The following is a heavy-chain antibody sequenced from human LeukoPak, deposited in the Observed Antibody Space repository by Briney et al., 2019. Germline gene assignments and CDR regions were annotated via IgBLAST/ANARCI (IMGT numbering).Heavy chain of an antibody. CDR3: ARADLFVVVPAAHPRDAFDI. CDR1: SPSFIVYY. CDR2: INHIGRP. J-gene: IGHJ3*02. Sequence: SETLSLTCAVYSPSFIVYYWSWIRQPPGKGLECIVEINHIGRPNYNPSLKSRATIPVDTSKNHFSLKLTSVTAADTAVYYCARADLFVVVPAAHPRDAFDIWGQGTMVTVSS. D-gene: IGHD2-2*01. V-gene: IGHV4-34*01.